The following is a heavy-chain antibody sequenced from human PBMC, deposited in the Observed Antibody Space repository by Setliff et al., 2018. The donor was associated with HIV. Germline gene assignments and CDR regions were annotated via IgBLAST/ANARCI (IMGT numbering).Heavy chain of an antibody. CDR3: AKDLAGSGSYDY. CDR1: GFTFSTYG. V-gene: IGHV3-30*02. Sequence: GGSLRLSCAASGFTFSTYGMHWVRQAPGKGLEWVAFIRYDGSNKYYADSVKGRFTISRDNSQNTVFLQMNSLRVEDTAVYYCAKDLAGSGSYDYWGQGTLVTVSS. CDR2: IRYDGSNK. J-gene: IGHJ4*02. D-gene: IGHD3-10*01.